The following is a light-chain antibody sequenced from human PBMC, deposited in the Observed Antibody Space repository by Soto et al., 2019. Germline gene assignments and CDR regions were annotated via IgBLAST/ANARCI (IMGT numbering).Light chain of an antibody. V-gene: IGKV3-15*01. CDR3: QQYYNWPPFT. Sequence: EIVMTQSPATLSVSPGQRVTLSCRASQSAGTSIAWYQQKPGQAPRLLIYGASTRATGVPARFSGSGSGTAFTLTISSLQSEDFANYYCQQYYNWPPFTFGQGTKVDIK. J-gene: IGKJ3*01. CDR2: GAS. CDR1: QSAGTS.